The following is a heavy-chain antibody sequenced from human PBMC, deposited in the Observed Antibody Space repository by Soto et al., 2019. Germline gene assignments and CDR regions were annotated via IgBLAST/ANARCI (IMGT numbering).Heavy chain of an antibody. Sequence: AVKVSCKASGGTFSSYAISWVRQAPGQGLEWMGGIIPILGTANYAQKFQGRVTVTADESTSTAYMELSSLRSEDTAVYYCASSYCGGDCYFDYWGQGTLVTVSS. D-gene: IGHD2-21*02. CDR1: GGTFSSYA. CDR2: IIPILGTA. J-gene: IGHJ4*02. V-gene: IGHV1-69*13. CDR3: ASSYCGGDCYFDY.